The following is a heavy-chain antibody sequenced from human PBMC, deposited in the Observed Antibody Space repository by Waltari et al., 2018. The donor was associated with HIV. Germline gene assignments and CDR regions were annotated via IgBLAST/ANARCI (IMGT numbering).Heavy chain of an antibody. CDR3: ARDLGYCNSYTCGPFDY. D-gene: IGHD2-2*01. J-gene: IGHJ4*02. CDR1: GGTFSRSK. V-gene: IGHV1-69*14. CDR2: IIPFFGSA. Sequence: QVQLVQSGAEVKNPASSVRVPCKTSGGTFSRSKISWSRQAPGQGLEWMGGIIPFFGSANYAQKFQGRVTIAADKSTSTVYMYLSSLRSDDTAVYYCARDLGYCNSYTCGPFDYWGQGTLVTVSS.